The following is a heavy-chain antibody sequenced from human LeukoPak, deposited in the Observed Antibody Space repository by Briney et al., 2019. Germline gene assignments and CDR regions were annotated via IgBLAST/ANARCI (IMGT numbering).Heavy chain of an antibody. J-gene: IGHJ4*02. Sequence: GESLKISCKGSGYNFATYWIGWVRQMPGKGLEWMGIIYPCDSDTRYSPSFQGQVTISADKSISTAYLQWNSLKASDTAMYYCARPGRERWLQSAADYWGQGTLVTVSS. CDR1: GYNFATYW. D-gene: IGHD5-24*01. CDR2: IYPCDSDT. CDR3: ARPGRERWLQSAADY. V-gene: IGHV5-51*01.